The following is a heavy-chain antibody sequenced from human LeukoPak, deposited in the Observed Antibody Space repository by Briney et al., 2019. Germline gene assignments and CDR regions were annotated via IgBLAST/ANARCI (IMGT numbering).Heavy chain of an antibody. D-gene: IGHD3-22*01. CDR3: ATGAIVFDY. Sequence: GASVRVSCKVSGSTLSKISIDWVRQAPGKRPEWMGSVGHEDGTTIHAQKFQGRFNMTVDTATDTAYMEMSSLMSEDTAIYYCATGAIVFDYWGQGTLVTVSS. CDR1: GSTLSKIS. V-gene: IGHV1-24*01. CDR2: VGHEDGTT. J-gene: IGHJ4*02.